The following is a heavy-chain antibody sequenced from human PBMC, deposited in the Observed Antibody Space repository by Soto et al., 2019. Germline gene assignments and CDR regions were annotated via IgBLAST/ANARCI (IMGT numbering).Heavy chain of an antibody. CDR2: IYPGGSDT. D-gene: IGHD3-22*01. Sequence: GESLKISCKGSGYSFTSYWIGWARQLPGKGLEWMGIIYPGGSDTRYSPSFQGQVTISADKSISTAYLQWSSLKASDTAMYYCARKGYYYDSSGYELVWVYFDYGARGTLVPVSS. V-gene: IGHV5-51*01. CDR3: ARKGYYYDSSGYELVWVYFDY. CDR1: GYSFTSYW. J-gene: IGHJ4*02.